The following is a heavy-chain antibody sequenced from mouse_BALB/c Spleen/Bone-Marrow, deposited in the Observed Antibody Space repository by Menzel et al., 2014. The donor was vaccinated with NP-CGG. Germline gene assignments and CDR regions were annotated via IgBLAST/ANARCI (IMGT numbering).Heavy chain of an antibody. CDR1: GFNIKDTY. CDR2: IDPANGNT. Sequence: VQLVESGAELVKPGASVRLSCTASGFNIKDTYMHWVKQRPEQGLEWIGRIDPANGNTKYDPKSQGKATITADTSSDTAYLQLSSLTSEDTAVYYCARWEYYAMDYWGQGTSVTVSS. V-gene: IGHV14-3*02. J-gene: IGHJ4*01. D-gene: IGHD4-1*01. CDR3: ARWEYYAMDY.